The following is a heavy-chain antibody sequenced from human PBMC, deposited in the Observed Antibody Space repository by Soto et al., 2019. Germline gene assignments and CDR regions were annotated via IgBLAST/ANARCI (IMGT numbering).Heavy chain of an antibody. D-gene: IGHD4-17*01. J-gene: IGHJ5*02. V-gene: IGHV4-30-2*01. CDR3: ARGRGYGDYGWFDP. CDR1: GGSISSGGYS. Sequence: QLQLQESGSGLVKPSQTLSLTCAVSGGSISSGGYSWSWIRQPPGKGLERIGYIYHSGSTYYNPSRKSRVTISVDRSKNQYSLKLSSVTAADTALYYCARGRGYGDYGWFDPWGQGTLVTVSS. CDR2: IYHSGST.